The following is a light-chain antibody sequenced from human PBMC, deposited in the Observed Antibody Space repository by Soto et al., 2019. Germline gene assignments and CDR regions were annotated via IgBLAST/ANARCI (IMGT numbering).Light chain of an antibody. V-gene: IGKV1-9*01. CDR1: QGISSS. J-gene: IGKJ1*01. CDR2: AAS. Sequence: DIQLTQSPSFLSASVGDRVTIPCRASQGISSSLAWYQQKPGKAPNLLIYAASTLQSGVPSRFSGSGSGTEFTLTISSLQPEDFATYYCQQLNSYPWTFGQGTKVEIK. CDR3: QQLNSYPWT.